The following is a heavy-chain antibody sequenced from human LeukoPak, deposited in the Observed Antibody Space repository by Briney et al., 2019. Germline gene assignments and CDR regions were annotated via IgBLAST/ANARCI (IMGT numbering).Heavy chain of an antibody. V-gene: IGHV1-18*01. CDR3: ARGGHYYDSSGYYP. Sequence: ASVKVSCKASGYTFTSYGISWVRQAPGQGLEWMGWISTYNGDTNYAQKLQGRVTMTTDTSTSTAYMELRSLRSDDTAVYYCARGGHYYDSSGYYPWGQGTLVTVSS. CDR2: ISTYNGDT. CDR1: GYTFTSYG. D-gene: IGHD3-22*01. J-gene: IGHJ5*02.